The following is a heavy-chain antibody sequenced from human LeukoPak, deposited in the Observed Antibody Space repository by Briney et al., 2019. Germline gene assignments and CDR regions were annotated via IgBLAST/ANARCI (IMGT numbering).Heavy chain of an antibody. V-gene: IGHV3-21*01. Sequence: GGSLRLSCAASGFTFSSYSMNWVRQAPGKGLERVSSISSSSSYIYYADSVKGRFTISRDNAKNSLYLQMNSLRAEDTAAYYCARGDSSGWYRGYYYYMDVWGKGTTVTVSS. CDR3: ARGDSSGWYRGYYYYMDV. J-gene: IGHJ6*03. CDR2: ISSSSSYI. D-gene: IGHD6-19*01. CDR1: GFTFSSYS.